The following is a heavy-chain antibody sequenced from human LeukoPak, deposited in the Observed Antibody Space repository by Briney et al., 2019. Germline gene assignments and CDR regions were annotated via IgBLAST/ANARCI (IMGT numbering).Heavy chain of an antibody. Sequence: GGSLRLSCAASGFTFSRYSMNWVRQAPGKGLXXXXXXXXXXSYIYYADSVKGRFTISRDNAKNSLYLQMNSLRAEDTAIYYCARDIGGSNCVGTCPRGAFDIWGQGTMVTVSS. J-gene: IGHJ3*02. CDR3: ARDIGGSNCVGTCPRGAFDI. V-gene: IGHV3-21*01. CDR1: GFTFSRYS. D-gene: IGHD1-26*01. CDR2: XXXXXSYI.